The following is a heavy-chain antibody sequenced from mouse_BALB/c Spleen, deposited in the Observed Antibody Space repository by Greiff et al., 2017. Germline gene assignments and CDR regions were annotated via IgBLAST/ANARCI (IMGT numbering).Heavy chain of an antibody. CDR2: ISSGSSTI. J-gene: IGHJ4*01. V-gene: IGHV5-17*02. CDR3: ARSRRSYLPMDY. Sequence: EVQGVESGGGLVQPGGSRKLSCAASGFTFSSFGMHWVRQAPEKGLEWVAYISSGSSTIYYADTVKGRFTISRDNPKNTLFLQMTSLRSEDTAMYYCARSRRSYLPMDYWGQGTSVTVSS. D-gene: IGHD2-10*01. CDR1: GFTFSSFG.